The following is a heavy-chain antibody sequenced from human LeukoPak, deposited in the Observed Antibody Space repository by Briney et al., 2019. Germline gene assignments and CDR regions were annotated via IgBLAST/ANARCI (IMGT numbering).Heavy chain of an antibody. J-gene: IGHJ4*02. CDR1: GFTFSGYA. CDR3: AKMVREFYTISYYFDY. V-gene: IGHV3-23*01. D-gene: IGHD2-8*01. CDR2: ISGSGAGT. Sequence: GGSLRLSCAASGFTFSGYAMNWVRQAPGKGLEWVSGISGSGAGTYYADSVKGRFTISRDNSKNTLYLQMNSLRADDTAVYYCAKMVREFYTISYYFDYWGQGTLVTVSS.